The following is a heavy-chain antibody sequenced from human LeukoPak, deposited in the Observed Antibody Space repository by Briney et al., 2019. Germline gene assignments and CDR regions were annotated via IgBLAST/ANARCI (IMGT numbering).Heavy chain of an antibody. J-gene: IGHJ4*02. Sequence: GGSLRLSCAASGFTFSSYAMSWVRQAPGKGLEWVSATSGSGGSTYYADSVKGRFTISRDNSKNTLYLQMNSLRAEDTAVYYCAKDDSSGYYYFDYWGQGTLVTVSS. CDR3: AKDDSSGYYYFDY. V-gene: IGHV3-23*01. D-gene: IGHD3-22*01. CDR2: TSGSGGST. CDR1: GFTFSSYA.